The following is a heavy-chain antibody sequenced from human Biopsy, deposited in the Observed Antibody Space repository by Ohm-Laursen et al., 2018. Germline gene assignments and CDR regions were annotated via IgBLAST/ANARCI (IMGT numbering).Heavy chain of an antibody. D-gene: IGHD6-19*01. CDR2: ISPKSGDT. Sequence: APVKVSCNASGFSFTGYYIHWVRQAPGQGLERMGWISPKSGDTNYAHKFQGNITMTRDTSISTAYMEMSRLRCDDTAVYYCALQSVAQMKNFDYWGQGTLVTVSS. CDR3: ALQSVAQMKNFDY. J-gene: IGHJ4*02. CDR1: GFSFTGYY. V-gene: IGHV1-2*02.